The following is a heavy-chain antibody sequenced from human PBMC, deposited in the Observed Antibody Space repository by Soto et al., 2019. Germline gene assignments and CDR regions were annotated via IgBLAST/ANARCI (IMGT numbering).Heavy chain of an antibody. CDR1: GFSFDSFA. J-gene: IGHJ3*02. V-gene: IGHV3-23*01. Sequence: EVQLLESGGGLVQPGGSVRLSCVASGFSFDSFAMNWVRQAPGKGLEWVSAVTGRGGTTYYRESVKGRFTVSRDNSKNTVDLEMNCLRVEDTAVYYCARDKGPAFDIWGLGTMVTVSS. CDR2: VTGRGGTT. CDR3: ARDKGPAFDI.